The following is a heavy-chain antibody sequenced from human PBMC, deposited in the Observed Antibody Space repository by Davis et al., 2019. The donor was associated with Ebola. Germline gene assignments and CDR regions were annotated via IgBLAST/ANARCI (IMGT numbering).Heavy chain of an antibody. Sequence: MPSETLSLTCAVYGGAFSGYYWSWIRQPPGTGLEWIGEINHSGSTNYNPSLKSRVTISVDTSKNQFSLKLSSVTAADTAVYYCARSGGHNWFDPWGQGTLVTVSS. V-gene: IGHV4-34*01. CDR2: INHSGST. CDR3: ARSGGHNWFDP. D-gene: IGHD3-16*01. CDR1: GGAFSGYY. J-gene: IGHJ5*02.